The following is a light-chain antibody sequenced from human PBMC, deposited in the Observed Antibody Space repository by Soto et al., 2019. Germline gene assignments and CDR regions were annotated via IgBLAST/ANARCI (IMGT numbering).Light chain of an antibody. V-gene: IGLV2-14*01. Sequence: QSALTQPASVSGSPGQSITISCTGTSSDVGGYNYVSWYQQHPGKAPKLMIYDVSNRPSGVSNRFSGSKSGNTASLTISGLQAEDEAAYYCSSYTSSSTLSYIFGTGTKLTVL. J-gene: IGLJ1*01. CDR2: DVS. CDR1: SSDVGGYNY. CDR3: SSYTSSSTLSYI.